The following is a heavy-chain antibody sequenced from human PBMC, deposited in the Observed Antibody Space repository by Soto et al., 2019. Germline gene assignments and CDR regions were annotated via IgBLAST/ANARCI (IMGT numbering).Heavy chain of an antibody. CDR1: GGSISSSNW. Sequence: SETLSLTCAVSGGSISSSNWWSWVRQPPGKGLEWIGEIYHSGSINYNPSLKSRVIITVDKSKNQFSLRLSFVTAADTAVYFCARDLRYCKNGICSQGVDYWGQGTLVTVSS. CDR2: IYHSGSI. CDR3: ARDLRYCKNGICSQGVDY. J-gene: IGHJ4*02. V-gene: IGHV4-4*02. D-gene: IGHD2-8*01.